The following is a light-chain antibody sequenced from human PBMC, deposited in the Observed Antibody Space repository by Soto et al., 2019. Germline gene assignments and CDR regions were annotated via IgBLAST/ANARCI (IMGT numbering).Light chain of an antibody. V-gene: IGKV1-5*01. CDR3: QQYNRYSRT. CDR1: QSISSW. J-gene: IGKJ1*01. Sequence: IPMTQSRSTLSASVGDRVTIACGASQSISSWLAWYQQKPVKAPKLIIYDASSLESGVPSRFSGSGSGTEFTLTISSLQPEDFATYYCQQYNRYSRTYGQGTKVDI. CDR2: DAS.